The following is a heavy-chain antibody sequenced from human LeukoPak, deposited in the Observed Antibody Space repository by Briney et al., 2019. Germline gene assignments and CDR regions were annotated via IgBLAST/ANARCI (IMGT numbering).Heavy chain of an antibody. D-gene: IGHD6-13*01. CDR2: IYHSGST. V-gene: IGHV4-30-2*02. Sequence: SQTLSLTCAVSGGSISSGGYSWSWIRQPPGKGLEWIGYIYHSGSTYYNPSLKSRVTISVDRSKTQFSLYLNSVTAADTAVYYCARSDTHHIHSSSWHFDYWGQGTLVTVSS. CDR3: ARSDTHHIHSSSWHFDY. CDR1: GGSISSGGYS. J-gene: IGHJ4*02.